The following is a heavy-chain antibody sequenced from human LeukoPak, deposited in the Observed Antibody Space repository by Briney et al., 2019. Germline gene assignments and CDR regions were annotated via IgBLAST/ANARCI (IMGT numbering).Heavy chain of an antibody. CDR2: ISSSGSTI. CDR3: ARDRLWFGELLPFDY. D-gene: IGHD3-10*01. Sequence: GGSLRLSCAASGFTFSSYEMNWVRQAPGKGLEWVSYISSSGSTIYYADSVKGRFTISRGNAKNSLYLQMNSLRAEDTAVYYCARDRLWFGELLPFDYWGQGTLVTVSS. J-gene: IGHJ4*02. V-gene: IGHV3-48*03. CDR1: GFTFSSYE.